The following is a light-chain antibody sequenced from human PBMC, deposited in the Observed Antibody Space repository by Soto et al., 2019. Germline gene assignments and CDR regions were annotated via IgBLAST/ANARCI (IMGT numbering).Light chain of an antibody. V-gene: IGKV2-28*01. Sequence: DIVLTQSPLSLLVTPGEPASISCRSSQSLLHSNGNIYLDWYLQKPGQSPQLLSYLGSIRASGVPERFSGSGSGTDFTLKITRVEAEDVGVYYCMQAIQAPRTFGLGTKVEI. CDR1: QSLLHSNGNIY. J-gene: IGKJ1*01. CDR3: MQAIQAPRT. CDR2: LGS.